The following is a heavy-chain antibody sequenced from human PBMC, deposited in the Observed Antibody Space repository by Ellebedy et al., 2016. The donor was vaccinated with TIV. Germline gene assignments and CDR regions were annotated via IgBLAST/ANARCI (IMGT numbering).Heavy chain of an antibody. Sequence: GESLKISXTASGLSFGNYWMNWVRQAPGKGLEWVDKIKQDGSENYYVDSVKGRFTISRDNGKSSLYMHMNSLRLEDTAVYHCARDRTALGLDAFDSWGPGTMVTVSS. V-gene: IGHV3-7*01. CDR3: ARDRTALGLDAFDS. D-gene: IGHD5-18*01. CDR2: IKQDGSEN. CDR1: GLSFGNYW. J-gene: IGHJ3*01.